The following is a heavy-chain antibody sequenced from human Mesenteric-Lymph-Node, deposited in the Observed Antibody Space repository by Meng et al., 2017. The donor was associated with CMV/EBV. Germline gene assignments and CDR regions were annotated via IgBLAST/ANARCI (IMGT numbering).Heavy chain of an antibody. D-gene: IGHD2-2*01. CDR3: ARHIGYCSSTSCYFPWFDP. CDR1: GASISSNIYY. CDR2: IYYSGST. Sequence: SETLSLTCTVSGASISSNIYYWGWIRQPPGKGLEWIGSIYYSGSTYYNPSLKSRVTISVDTSKNQFSLKLSSVTAADTAVYYCARHIGYCSSTSCYFPWFDPWGQGTLVTVPQ. J-gene: IGHJ5*02. V-gene: IGHV4-39*01.